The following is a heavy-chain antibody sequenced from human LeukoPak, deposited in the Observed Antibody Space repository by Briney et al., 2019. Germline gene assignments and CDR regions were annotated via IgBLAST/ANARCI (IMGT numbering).Heavy chain of an antibody. CDR2: IIPIFGTA. D-gene: IGHD2-15*01. Sequence: SVKVSCKASGGTFSSYAISWVLQAPGQGLEWMGGIIPIFGTANYAQKFQGRVTITTDESTSTAYMELSSLRSEDTAVYYCARYYCSGGSCYPYDAFDIWGQGTMVTVSS. CDR1: GGTFSSYA. V-gene: IGHV1-69*05. J-gene: IGHJ3*02. CDR3: ARYYCSGGSCYPYDAFDI.